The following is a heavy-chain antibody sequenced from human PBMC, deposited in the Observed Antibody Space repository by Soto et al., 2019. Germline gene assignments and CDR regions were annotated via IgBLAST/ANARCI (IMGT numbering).Heavy chain of an antibody. V-gene: IGHV4-34*01. CDR2: INHSGSA. CDR1: GGSFSGHF. Sequence: SETLSLTCVVHGGSFSGHFWSWIRQPPGKGLEWIGEINHSGSANYNPSLKSRVTISVDTSKNQFSLKLTSVTAADTAVYYCAGWAVGIMIFGVPKDYWSQGTQVTVS. D-gene: IGHD3-3*01. J-gene: IGHJ4*02. CDR3: AGWAVGIMIFGVPKDY.